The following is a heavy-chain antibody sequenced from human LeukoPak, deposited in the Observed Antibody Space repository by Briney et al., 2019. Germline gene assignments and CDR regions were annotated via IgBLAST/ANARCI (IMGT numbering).Heavy chain of an antibody. D-gene: IGHD3-16*01. CDR3: ARRGGEAFDY. CDR1: GGSLSSYY. V-gene: IGHV4-59*08. J-gene: IGHJ4*02. Sequence: SETLSLTCTASGGSLSSYYWGWIRQPPGKGLEWIGYIYDTGPTRYNPSLESRVTISVDTSKNQFSLKLRSVTAADTAVYYCARRGGEAFDYWGQGTLVTVSS. CDR2: IYDTGPT.